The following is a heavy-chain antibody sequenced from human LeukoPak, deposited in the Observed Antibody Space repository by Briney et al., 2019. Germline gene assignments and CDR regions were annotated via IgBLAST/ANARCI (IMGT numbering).Heavy chain of an antibody. V-gene: IGHV4-59*12. CDR2: IYYSGST. J-gene: IGHJ4*02. CDR3: ARVSPPKTYYYDSSGLYYFDY. CDR1: GGSISSYY. Sequence: PSETLSLTCTVSGGSISSYYWSWIRQPPGKGLEWIGYIYYSGSTNYNPSLKSRVTISVDTSKNQFSLKLSSVTAADTAVYYCARVSPPKTYYYDSSGLYYFDYWGQGTLVTVSS. D-gene: IGHD3-22*01.